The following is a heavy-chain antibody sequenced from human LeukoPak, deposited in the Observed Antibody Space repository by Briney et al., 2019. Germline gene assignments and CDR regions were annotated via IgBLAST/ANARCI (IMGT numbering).Heavy chain of an antibody. CDR1: GYTFTSYD. Sequence: ASVKVSCKASGYTFTSYDINWVRQATGQGLEWMGWMNPNSGNTGYAQKFQGRVTMTRNTSISTACMELSSLRSEDTAVYYCARGGRWPKENWFDPWGQGTLVTVSS. J-gene: IGHJ5*02. D-gene: IGHD2-15*01. CDR3: ARGGRWPKENWFDP. V-gene: IGHV1-8*01. CDR2: MNPNSGNT.